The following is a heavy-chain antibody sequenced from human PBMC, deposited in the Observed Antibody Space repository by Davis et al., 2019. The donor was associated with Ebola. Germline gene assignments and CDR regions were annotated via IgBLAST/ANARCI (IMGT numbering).Heavy chain of an antibody. D-gene: IGHD3-9*01. CDR2: IYWDDDK. CDR1: GFSLSTSGVG. Sequence: SGPTLVKPTQTLTLTCTFSGFSLSTSGVGVGWIRQPPGKALEWLALIYWDDDKRYSPSLKSRLTITKDTSKNQVVLTMTNMDPVDTATYYCAHSKQRVLTYYDILTGYYGGYAFDYWGQGTLVTVSS. CDR3: AHSKQRVLTYYDILTGYYGGYAFDY. J-gene: IGHJ4*02. V-gene: IGHV2-5*02.